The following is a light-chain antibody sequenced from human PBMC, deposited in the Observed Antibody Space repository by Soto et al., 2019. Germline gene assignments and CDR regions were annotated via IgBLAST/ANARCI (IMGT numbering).Light chain of an antibody. CDR2: DVS. CDR1: SSDVGGYNY. Sequence: QSALTQPASVSGSPGQSITISCTGTSSDVGGYNYVSWYQQHPGKAPKLIISDVSNRPSGVSNRFSGSKSGNTASLTISGPQAEDEADYYCNSYTSSSTHVFGTGTKLTVL. V-gene: IGLV2-14*03. J-gene: IGLJ1*01. CDR3: NSYTSSSTHV.